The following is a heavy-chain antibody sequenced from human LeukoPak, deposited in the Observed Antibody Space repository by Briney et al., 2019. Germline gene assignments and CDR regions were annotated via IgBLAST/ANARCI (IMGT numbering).Heavy chain of an antibody. CDR1: GYTFTSYD. V-gene: IGHV1-8*01. Sequence: ASVKVSCKASGYTFTSYDINWVRQATGQGLEWMGWMNPNRGNTGYAQKFQGRVTMTRNTSISTAYMELSSLRSEDTAVYYCARGPRVVKYYYYYGMDVWGQGTTVTVSS. J-gene: IGHJ6*02. D-gene: IGHD3-3*01. CDR3: ARGPRVVKYYYYYGMDV. CDR2: MNPNRGNT.